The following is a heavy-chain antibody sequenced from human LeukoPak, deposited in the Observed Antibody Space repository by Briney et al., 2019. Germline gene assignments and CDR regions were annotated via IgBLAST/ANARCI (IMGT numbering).Heavy chain of an antibody. D-gene: IGHD2-8*01. J-gene: IGHJ4*02. CDR2: ISDTGAAT. CDR3: AKDTSIGRYCTNGVCSPFDY. Sequence: GGSLRLSCAGSGLTFSSYAMSSVRQAPGEGREWGSAISDTGAATYDADSVKGRFTISRENSRSTLYLQMNSLRAADAALYYCAKDTSIGRYCTNGVCSPFDYWGQGTLVTVSS. V-gene: IGHV3-23*01. CDR1: GLTFSSYA.